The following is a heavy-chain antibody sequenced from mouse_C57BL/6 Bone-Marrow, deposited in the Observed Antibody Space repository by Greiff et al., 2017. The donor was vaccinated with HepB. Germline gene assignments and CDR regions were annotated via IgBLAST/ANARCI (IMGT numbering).Heavy chain of an antibody. V-gene: IGHV1-52*01. Sequence: QVQLKQPGAELVRPGSSVKLSCKASGYTFTSYWMHWVKQRPIQGLEWIGNIDPSDSETHYNQKFKDKATLTVDKSSSTAYMQLSSLTSEDSAVYYCAREGQLRPFAYWGQGTLVTVSA. D-gene: IGHD3-2*02. CDR3: AREGQLRPFAY. CDR2: IDPSDSET. J-gene: IGHJ3*01. CDR1: GYTFTSYW.